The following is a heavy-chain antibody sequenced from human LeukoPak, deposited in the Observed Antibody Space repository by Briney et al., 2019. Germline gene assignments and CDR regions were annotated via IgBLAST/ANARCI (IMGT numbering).Heavy chain of an antibody. V-gene: IGHV1-2*02. D-gene: IGHD3-10*01. CDR2: INPNSGGT. CDR1: GYTFTGYY. Sequence: ASVKVSCKASGYTFTGYYMHWVRQAPGQGLEWMGWINPNSGGTNYAQKFQGRVTMTRDTSISTAYMELRSLRSDDTAVYYCARDRFSGYSANDVWGKGTTVTVSS. J-gene: IGHJ6*04. CDR3: ARDRFSGYSANDV.